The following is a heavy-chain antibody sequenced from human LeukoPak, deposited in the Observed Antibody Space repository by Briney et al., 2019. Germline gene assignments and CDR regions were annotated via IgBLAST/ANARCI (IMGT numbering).Heavy chain of an antibody. V-gene: IGHV3-30*18. CDR1: GFSFSSSG. CDR2: MSYDGNNK. D-gene: IGHD5-18*01. CDR3: AKDMKGYTNGFADF. Sequence: PGGSLRLSCAASGFSFSSSGMHWVRQAPGKGLEWVALMSYDGNNKYYADSVKGRFTISRDNSKNTLYLQMNGLGAEDTAVYYCAKDMKGYTNGFADFWGPGTLVTVSS. J-gene: IGHJ4*02.